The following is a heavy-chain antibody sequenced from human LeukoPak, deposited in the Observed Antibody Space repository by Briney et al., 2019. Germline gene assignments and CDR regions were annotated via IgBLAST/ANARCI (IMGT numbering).Heavy chain of an antibody. Sequence: GGSLRLSCAASGFTFSSYSMNWVRQAPGKGLEWVSSISSSSSYIYYADSVKGRFTISRDNAKNSLYLQMNSLRAEDTAVYYCARDSLRGYSDPFIYWGQGTLVTVSS. CDR3: ARDSLRGYSDPFIY. CDR1: GFTFSSYS. D-gene: IGHD5-18*01. J-gene: IGHJ4*02. V-gene: IGHV3-21*01. CDR2: ISSSSSYI.